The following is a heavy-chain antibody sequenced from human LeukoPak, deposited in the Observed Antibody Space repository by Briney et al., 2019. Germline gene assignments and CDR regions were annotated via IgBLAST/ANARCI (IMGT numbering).Heavy chain of an antibody. Sequence: PGRSLRLSCADSEFTIRDHYVSWIRQAPGKGLEWVSYISGSCSTIYYGDSVKGRFTISRDDAKESVYLQMNSLRVEDTAVYYCARAGRRLLFLDSWGLGTLVTVSS. CDR1: EFTIRDHY. CDR3: ARAGRRLLFLDS. CDR2: ISGSCSTI. J-gene: IGHJ4*02. V-gene: IGHV3-11*04. D-gene: IGHD6-6*01.